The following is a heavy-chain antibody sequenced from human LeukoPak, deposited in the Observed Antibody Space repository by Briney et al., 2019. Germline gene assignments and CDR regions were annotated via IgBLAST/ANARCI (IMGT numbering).Heavy chain of an antibody. CDR3: ARRKRGSGGPFDY. CDR2: MDYSGST. D-gene: IGHD6-19*01. J-gene: IGHJ4*02. CDR1: GGSISDYY. Sequence: SSETLSLTCTVSGGSISDYYWTWIRQSPWTGLEWIGYMDYSGSTAYNPPLKSRVTISIDTSKKQFSLELSSVTAADTAIYFCARRKRGSGGPFDYWGQGTLVTVS. V-gene: IGHV4-59*08.